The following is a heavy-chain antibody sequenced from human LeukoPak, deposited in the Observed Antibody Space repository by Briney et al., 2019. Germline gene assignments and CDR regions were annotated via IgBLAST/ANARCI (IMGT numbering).Heavy chain of an antibody. V-gene: IGHV4-30-2*01. CDR1: GGSISSGGYS. J-gene: IGHJ5*02. D-gene: IGHD2-2*01. CDR3: ARQGVVVVPAAPLYNWFDP. CDR2: IYHSGST. Sequence: SETLSLTCAVSGGSISSGGYSWSWIRQPPGKGLEWIGYIYHSGSTYYNPSLKSRVTISVDRSKNQFSLKLSSVTAADTAVYYCARQGVVVVPAAPLYNWFDPWGQGTLVTVSS.